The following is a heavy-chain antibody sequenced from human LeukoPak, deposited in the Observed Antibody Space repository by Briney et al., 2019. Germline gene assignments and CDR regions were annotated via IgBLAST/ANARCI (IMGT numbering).Heavy chain of an antibody. D-gene: IGHD4-17*01. J-gene: IGHJ4*02. CDR2: IIPILGIA. CDR1: GGTFSSYA. Sequence: SVKVSCKASGGTFSSYAISWVRQAPGQGLEWMGRIIPILGIANYAQKFQGRVTITADKSTSTAYMELSSLRSEDTAVYYCARDSRSDYGNDYWGQGTLVTVSS. V-gene: IGHV1-69*04. CDR3: ARDSRSDYGNDY.